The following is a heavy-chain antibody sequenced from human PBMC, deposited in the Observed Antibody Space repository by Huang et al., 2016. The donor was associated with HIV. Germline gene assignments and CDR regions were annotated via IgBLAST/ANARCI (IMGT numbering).Heavy chain of an antibody. V-gene: IGHV4-34*02. CDR1: GGPFSTHY. CDR3: VRGRDTTEMDTVDDALDV. Sequence: QVRLQQWGGGLVRPSETLCRTCDVYGGPFSTHYWSWIRQSPGKGLEWIAEIKYNGHATFNPSLRSRVSISVDTSKNQFALNVTSVTAADTAIYYCVRGRDTTEMDTVDDALDVWDQGTLVIVSS. CDR2: IKYNGHA. J-gene: IGHJ3*01. D-gene: IGHD1-1*01.